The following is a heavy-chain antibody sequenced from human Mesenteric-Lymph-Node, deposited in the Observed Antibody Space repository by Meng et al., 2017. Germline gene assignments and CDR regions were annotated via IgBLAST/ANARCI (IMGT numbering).Heavy chain of an antibody. V-gene: IGHV5-51*01. CDR2: IYPGDSDT. D-gene: IGHD5-24*01. Sequence: GESLKISCKGSGYSFTSYWIGWVRQMPGKGLEWMGIIYPGDSDTRYSPSFQGQVTISADKSISTAYLRWISLKGLDTAMYHCARPRGRWLQLDDAFDIWGQGTMVTVSS. CDR3: ARPRGRWLQLDDAFDI. CDR1: GYSFTSYW. J-gene: IGHJ3*02.